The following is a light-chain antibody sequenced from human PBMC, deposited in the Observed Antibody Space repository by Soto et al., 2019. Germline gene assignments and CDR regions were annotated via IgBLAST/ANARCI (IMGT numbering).Light chain of an antibody. CDR1: QTISGY. Sequence: DIQMKQSPSSLSASVGDRVTITCRASQTISGYLDWYQQKAGKAPELLIYAASYFGTGLPPRFSGSGSGTYFTLTISSLQPEDLATYSCQQSYTTPLTFGGGTKVDIK. CDR3: QQSYTTPLT. J-gene: IGKJ4*01. V-gene: IGKV1-39*01. CDR2: AAS.